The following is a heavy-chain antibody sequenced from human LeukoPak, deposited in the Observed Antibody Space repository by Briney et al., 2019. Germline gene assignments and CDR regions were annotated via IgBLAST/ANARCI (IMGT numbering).Heavy chain of an antibody. Sequence: SETLSLTCTVSGGSISSYYWSWIRQPPGKGLEWIGYISYSGSTDYNPSLKSRVTISLGTSKNQFSLRLSSVTAADTAVYYCARETRLHSGSYSNDAFDIWGQGTMVTVSS. CDR1: GGSISSYY. J-gene: IGHJ3*02. D-gene: IGHD1-26*01. V-gene: IGHV4-59*01. CDR3: ARETRLHSGSYSNDAFDI. CDR2: ISYSGST.